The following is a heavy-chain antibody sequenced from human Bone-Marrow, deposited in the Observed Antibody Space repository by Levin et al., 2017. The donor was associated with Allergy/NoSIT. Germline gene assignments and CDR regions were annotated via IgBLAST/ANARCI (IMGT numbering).Heavy chain of an antibody. CDR2: TYYRSKWLY. Sequence: SQTLSLTCDISGDSVSSNTAAWNWNRQPPSGGLEWLGRTYYRSKWLYEYAVSVRSRISISPDTSKNQFSLRLNSVTPDDTALYYCATDPGLEAAFAVWGRGTVVTVSS. V-gene: IGHV6-1*01. CDR1: GDSVSSNTAA. CDR3: ATDPGLEAAFAV. J-gene: IGHJ3*01.